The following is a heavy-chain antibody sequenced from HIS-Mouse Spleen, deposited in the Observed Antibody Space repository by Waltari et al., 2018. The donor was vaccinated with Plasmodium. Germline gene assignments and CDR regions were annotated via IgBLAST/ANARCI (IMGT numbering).Heavy chain of an antibody. CDR3: ARTIAVVGTGDALDI. Sequence: EVQLVESGGGLVQPGGSLRLSCAASGFTFSSYWMHGDRQAPRKGLVWGSRVNSDGSNARYADSVKGRFTISRDKAKNTLYLQMNSLRAEDTAVYYCARTIAVVGTGDALDIWGQGTMVTVSS. CDR2: VNSDGSNA. D-gene: IGHD6-13*01. V-gene: IGHV3-74*01. J-gene: IGHJ3*02. CDR1: GFTFSSYW.